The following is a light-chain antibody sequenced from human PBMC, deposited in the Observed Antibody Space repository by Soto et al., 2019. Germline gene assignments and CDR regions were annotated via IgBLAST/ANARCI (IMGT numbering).Light chain of an antibody. V-gene: IGKV1-5*03. CDR2: KAS. Sequence: DIQMTQSPSTLSPSVADRVTITCRASQSISSWLAWYQQKPGKAPKLLIYKASSLESGVPSRFSGSGSGTEFTLTISSLQPDDFATYYCQQYNSYSWTFGQGTKVDIK. CDR1: QSISSW. J-gene: IGKJ1*01. CDR3: QQYNSYSWT.